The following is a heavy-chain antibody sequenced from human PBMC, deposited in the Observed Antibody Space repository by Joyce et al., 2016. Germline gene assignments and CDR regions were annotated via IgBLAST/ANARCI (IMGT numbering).Heavy chain of an antibody. CDR1: GYPFTDYS. Sequence: QVQVVQSGAEVKKPGASVKVSCRASGYPFTDYSIHWVRQAPGKGLACMGRINPKSGDTNYAQNFQGRVTMTRDTSINTAYMELSSLRSDDTAVYYCARGDLLDWGQGTLVTVSS. CDR2: INPKSGDT. V-gene: IGHV1-2*06. D-gene: IGHD2-8*02. J-gene: IGHJ4*02. CDR3: ARGDLLD.